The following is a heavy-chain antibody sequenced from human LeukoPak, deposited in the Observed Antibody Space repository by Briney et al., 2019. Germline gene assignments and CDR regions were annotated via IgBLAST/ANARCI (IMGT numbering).Heavy chain of an antibody. CDR3: ARDRRETYYDFWSGRDAFDI. V-gene: IGHV3-48*04. J-gene: IGHJ3*02. D-gene: IGHD3-3*01. CDR1: GFTFSTYN. Sequence: GGSLRLSCAASGFTFSTYNMNWVRQAPGKGLEWVSYISSGGTTIYYPDSVKGRFTISRDNAKNSLYLQMNSLRAEDTAVYYCARDRRETYYDFWSGRDAFDIWGQGTMVTVSS. CDR2: ISSGGTTI.